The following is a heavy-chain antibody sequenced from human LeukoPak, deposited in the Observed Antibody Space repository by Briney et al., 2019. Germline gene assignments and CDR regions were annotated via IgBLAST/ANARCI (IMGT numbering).Heavy chain of an antibody. D-gene: IGHD6-13*01. V-gene: IGHV3-33*08. Sequence: GGSLRLSCAASGFTFSSYGMHWVRQAPGKGLEWVAVIWYGGSNKYYADSVKGRFTISRDNSKNTLYLQMNSLRAEDTAVYYCALEQQLGGFDYWGQGTLVTVSS. CDR1: GFTFSSYG. J-gene: IGHJ4*02. CDR2: IWYGGSNK. CDR3: ALEQQLGGFDY.